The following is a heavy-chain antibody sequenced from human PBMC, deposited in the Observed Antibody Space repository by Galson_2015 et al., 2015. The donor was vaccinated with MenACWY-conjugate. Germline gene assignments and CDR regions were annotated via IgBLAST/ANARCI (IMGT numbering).Heavy chain of an antibody. Sequence: CAISGDSVSNNSAAWNWIRQSPSRGLEWLGRTYYRSKWYNNYAESVESRITINPDTSQNQFSLQLNSVTPEDTAVYFCARGGGGLDYWGQGTLVTVSS. CDR2: TYYRSKWYN. J-gene: IGHJ4*02. D-gene: IGHD2-15*01. CDR1: GDSVSNNSAA. V-gene: IGHV6-1*01. CDR3: ARGGGGLDY.